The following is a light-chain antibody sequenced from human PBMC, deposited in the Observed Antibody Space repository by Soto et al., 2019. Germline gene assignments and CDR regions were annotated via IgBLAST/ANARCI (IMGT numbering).Light chain of an antibody. CDR3: QQYNNWPWT. Sequence: EIVLTQSPATLCLSPGERATLSCRASQSVSRNLAWYQQKPGQAPRLLIYGASTRATGIPARFSGSGSGTEFTLTISSLQSEDFAVYYCQQYNNWPWTFGQGTKVDIK. CDR2: GAS. V-gene: IGKV3-15*01. CDR1: QSVSRN. J-gene: IGKJ1*01.